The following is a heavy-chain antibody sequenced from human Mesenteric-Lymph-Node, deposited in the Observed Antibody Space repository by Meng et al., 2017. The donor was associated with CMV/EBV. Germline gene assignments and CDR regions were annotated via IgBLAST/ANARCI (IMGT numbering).Heavy chain of an antibody. J-gene: IGHJ4*02. CDR2: ISSSSYI. Sequence: GGSLRLSCAASGFTFSSYSMNWVRQAPGKGLEWVSSISSSSYIYYADSVKGRFTISRDNAKNSLYLQMNSLRAEDTAVYYCARDCSSTSCYNNYWGQGTLVTVSS. CDR3: ARDCSSTSCYNNY. CDR1: GFTFSSYS. D-gene: IGHD2-2*02. V-gene: IGHV3-21*01.